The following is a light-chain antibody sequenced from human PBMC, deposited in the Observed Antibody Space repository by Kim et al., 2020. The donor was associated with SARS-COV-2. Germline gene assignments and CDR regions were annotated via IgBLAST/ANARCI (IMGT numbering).Light chain of an antibody. CDR3: CSHAGGGTML. J-gene: IGLJ2*01. Sequence: QSALTQPASVSGSPGQSVTISCTGTSYDVGSYSLVSWYQQYPGEAPKLMIYEGSKRPSGVSPRFSGSKSGNTASLTISGLQAEDEADYYCCSHAGGGTMLFGGGAQLAVL. CDR2: EGS. CDR1: SYDVGSYSL. V-gene: IGLV2-23*01.